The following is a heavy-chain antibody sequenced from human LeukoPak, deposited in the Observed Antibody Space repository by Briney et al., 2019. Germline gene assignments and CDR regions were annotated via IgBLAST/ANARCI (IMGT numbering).Heavy chain of an antibody. CDR2: INHSGST. CDR3: ARLPSSSWYPYYYYGMDV. CDR1: GGSFSGYY. D-gene: IGHD6-13*01. Sequence: SETLSLTCAVYGGSFSGYYWSWIRQPPGKGLEWIGEINHSGSTNYNPSLKSRVTISVDTSKNQFSLKLGSVTAADTAVYYCARLPSSSWYPYYYYGMDVWGKGTTVTVCS. J-gene: IGHJ6*04. V-gene: IGHV4-34*01.